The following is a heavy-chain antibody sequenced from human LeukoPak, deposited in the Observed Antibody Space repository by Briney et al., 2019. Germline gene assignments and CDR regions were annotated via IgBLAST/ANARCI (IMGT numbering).Heavy chain of an antibody. CDR3: ARGGSYLSAFDI. D-gene: IGHD1-26*01. CDR1: GFIFSSYA. CDR2: ITNDGRNK. Sequence: PARSLRLSCAASGFIFSSYAMHWVRQAPGKGLEWVAVITNDGRNKYYADSVKGRFTISRDNSKNTLYLQMNSLRAEDTAVYYCARGGSYLSAFDIWGQGTMVTVSS. V-gene: IGHV3-30*14. J-gene: IGHJ3*02.